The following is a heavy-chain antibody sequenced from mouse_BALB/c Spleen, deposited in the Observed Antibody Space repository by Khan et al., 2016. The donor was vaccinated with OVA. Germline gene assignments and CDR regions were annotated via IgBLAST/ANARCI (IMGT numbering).Heavy chain of an antibody. Sequence: VQLKELGPGLVKPSQSLSLTCTVTGYSITSGYGWNWIRQFPGNKLEWMGYISYSGSTNYNPSLKSRISITRDTSKNQFFLQLNSVTTEDTTKYYCARTARIKYWGQGTALTDS. J-gene: IGHJ2*01. V-gene: IGHV3-2*02. CDR3: ARTARIKY. CDR2: ISYSGST. D-gene: IGHD1-2*01. CDR1: GYSITSGYG.